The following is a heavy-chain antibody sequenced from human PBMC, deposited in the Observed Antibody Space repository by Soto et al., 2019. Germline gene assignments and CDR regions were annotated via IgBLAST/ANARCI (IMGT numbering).Heavy chain of an antibody. V-gene: IGHV3-23*01. J-gene: IGHJ4*02. CDR1: AFTFNNYA. D-gene: IGHD3-22*01. CDR3: AKSRYSDSSGDFYDY. Sequence: EVQLLESGGGLVQPGGSLSLSCAASAFTFNNYAMSWFRQAPGKGLEWVSGIGGSGRTTYYADSVKGRFTISRDNSNNTLFRQMNRLRAEDTAVYYCAKSRYSDSSGDFYDYWGQGTLVTVSS. CDR2: IGGSGRTT.